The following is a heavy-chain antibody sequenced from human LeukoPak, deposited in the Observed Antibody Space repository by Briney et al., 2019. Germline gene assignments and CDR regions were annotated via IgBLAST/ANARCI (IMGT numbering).Heavy chain of an antibody. CDR2: MNPNSGNT. J-gene: IGHJ4*02. D-gene: IGHD2-15*01. V-gene: IGHV1-8*01. Sequence: ASVKVSCKASGYTFTSYDINWVRQATGQGLEWMGWMNPNSGNTGYAQKFQGRVTMTRDTSISTAYMELSRLRSDDTAVYYCARVDCSGGSCYPDFDYWGQGTLVTVSS. CDR1: GYTFTSYD. CDR3: ARVDCSGGSCYPDFDY.